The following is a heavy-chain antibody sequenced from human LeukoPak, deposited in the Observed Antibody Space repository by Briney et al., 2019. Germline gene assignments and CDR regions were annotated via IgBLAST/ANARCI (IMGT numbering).Heavy chain of an antibody. D-gene: IGHD6-13*01. CDR2: ISGSGDST. V-gene: IGHV3-23*01. J-gene: IGHJ4*02. Sequence: GGSLRLSCAASGFTFSSYAMSWVRQAPGKGLEWVSAISGSGDSTYYADSVKGRFTISRDNSKNTLYLQMNSLRAEDTAVYYCATVGYSSSFFTGYFDYWGQGTLVTVSS. CDR3: ATVGYSSSFFTGYFDY. CDR1: GFTFSSYA.